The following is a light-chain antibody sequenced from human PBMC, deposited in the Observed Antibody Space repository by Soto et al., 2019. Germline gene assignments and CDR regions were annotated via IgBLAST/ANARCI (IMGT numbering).Light chain of an antibody. CDR3: QQHGTSPYT. CDR2: GAY. CDR1: QSLRSSY. V-gene: IGKV3-20*01. J-gene: IGKJ2*01. Sequence: PGERATLSCWASQSLRSSYLAWYQRKPGQAPRLLMFGAYRRATGIPDRFNGSGSGTDFILTISRLEPEDVAVYYCQQHGTSPYTLGQGTVLEIK.